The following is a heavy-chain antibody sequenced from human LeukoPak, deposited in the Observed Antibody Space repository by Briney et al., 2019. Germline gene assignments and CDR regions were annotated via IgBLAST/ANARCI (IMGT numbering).Heavy chain of an antibody. D-gene: IGHD3-22*01. J-gene: IGHJ6*03. CDR2: INHSGST. V-gene: IGHV4-34*01. CDR3: VRPYYYDSSGYTTSYYYMDV. Sequence: SETLSLTCAVYGGSFSGYYWSWIRQPPGKGLEWIGEINHSGSTNYNPSLKSRVTISVDTSKNQFSLKLSSVTAADTAVYYCVRPYYYDSSGYTTSYYYMDVWGKGTTVTVSS. CDR1: GGSFSGYY.